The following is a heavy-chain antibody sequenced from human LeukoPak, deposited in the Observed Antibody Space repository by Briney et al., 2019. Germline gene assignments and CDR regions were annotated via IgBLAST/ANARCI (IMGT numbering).Heavy chain of an antibody. CDR2: ISSSSSYT. D-gene: IGHD2-15*01. Sequence: GGSLRLSCAASGFTFSDYYMSWIRQAAGKVLECVSYISSSSSYTNYADSVKGRFTISRDNAKNSVYLLMNSLRAEDTAVYYCARRGTTYCTVDSCHPNWFDPWGQGTLVTVSS. J-gene: IGHJ5*02. CDR3: ARRGTTYCTVDSCHPNWFDP. CDR1: GFTFSDYY. V-gene: IGHV3-11*03.